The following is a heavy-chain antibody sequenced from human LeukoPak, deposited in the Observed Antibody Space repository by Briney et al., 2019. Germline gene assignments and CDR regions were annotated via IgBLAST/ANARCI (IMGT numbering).Heavy chain of an antibody. J-gene: IGHJ4*02. CDR2: IKQDGSEK. CDR3: ARPMTTVTTGNDY. Sequence: GGSLRLSRVASGFTFSSSWMTWVRQAPGKGLEWVANIKQDGSEKYYVDSVKGRFTISRDNAKNSLYLQMNSLRAEDTAVYYCARPMTTVTTGNDYWGQGTLVTVSS. D-gene: IGHD4-11*01. V-gene: IGHV3-7*01. CDR1: GFTFSSSW.